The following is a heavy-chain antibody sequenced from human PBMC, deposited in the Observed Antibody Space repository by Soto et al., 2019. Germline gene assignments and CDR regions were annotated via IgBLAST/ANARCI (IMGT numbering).Heavy chain of an antibody. CDR2: INYSGSN. V-gene: IGHV4-34*01. CDR3: ARGQRRYYYYYGMDV. J-gene: IGHJ6*01. CDR1: VGSFSVYY. Sequence: SETLSVACAFYVGSFSVYYWSWIRQPPGKGLEWIGEINYSGSNNYNPSLKSRVTISVDTSKNQFSLKLSSVTAADTAVYYCARGQRRYYYYYGMDVWGQGTTVTVSS.